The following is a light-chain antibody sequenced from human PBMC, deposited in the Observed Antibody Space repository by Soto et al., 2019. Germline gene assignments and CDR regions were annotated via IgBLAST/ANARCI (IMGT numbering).Light chain of an antibody. CDR3: SSYANTNVL. J-gene: IGLJ2*01. V-gene: IGLV2-8*01. Sequence: QSALTQPPAASGSPGQSVTISCTGTSSDVGGYDHVSLYQQYPGKAPKLMIYEVTERPSGVPDRFSGSKSGNTASLTVSGLQAEDEADYFCSSYANTNVLFGGGTKLTVL. CDR2: EVT. CDR1: SSDVGGYDH.